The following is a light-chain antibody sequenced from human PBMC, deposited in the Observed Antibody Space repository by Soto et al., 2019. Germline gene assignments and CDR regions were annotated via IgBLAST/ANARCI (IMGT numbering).Light chain of an antibody. CDR2: GAS. J-gene: IGKJ1*01. Sequence: IVLSKSPGTVSLSPEESATLSCRASQSVTSSYLAWGQQKTGQAARLLIYGASSRATGIPDRFSGGGSGTDFTHTVARLEPEDFAVYYSTYYGNSPLTFGQRTNVDIK. CDR1: QSVTSSY. CDR3: TYYGNSPLT. V-gene: IGKV3-20*01.